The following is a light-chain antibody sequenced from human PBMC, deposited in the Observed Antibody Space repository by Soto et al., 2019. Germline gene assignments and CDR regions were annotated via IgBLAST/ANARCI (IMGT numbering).Light chain of an antibody. CDR3: ASYTRSSTHML. V-gene: IGLV2-14*03. J-gene: IGLJ2*01. Sequence: QSALTQPASVSGSPGQSITISCTGTSFDVGGYNYVSWYQQHPGKAPKLMIYEVINRPSGVSNRFSGSKSGNTASLTISGLQAEDEADYYCASYTRSSTHMLFGGGTKLTVL. CDR1: SFDVGGYNY. CDR2: EVI.